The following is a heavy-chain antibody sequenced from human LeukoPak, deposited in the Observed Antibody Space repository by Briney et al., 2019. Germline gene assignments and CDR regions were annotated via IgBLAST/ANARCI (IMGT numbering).Heavy chain of an antibody. CDR3: ARSVRPRDAFDI. J-gene: IGHJ3*02. CDR2: IWYDGSNK. V-gene: IGHV3-33*01. CDR1: GFTFSSYG. Sequence: GGSLRLSCAASGFTFSSYGMPWVRQAPGKGLEWVAVIWYDGSNKYYADSVKGRFTISRDNSKNTLYLQMNSLRAEDTAVYYCARSVRPRDAFDIWGQGTMVTVSS. D-gene: IGHD1-1*01.